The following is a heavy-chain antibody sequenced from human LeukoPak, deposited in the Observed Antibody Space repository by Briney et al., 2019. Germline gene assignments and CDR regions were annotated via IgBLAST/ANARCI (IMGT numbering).Heavy chain of an antibody. D-gene: IGHD3-10*01. V-gene: IGHV3-30*02. CDR3: AKDGLIMRDLGYYFDY. Sequence: GGSLRLSCAASGFTFSSYAMHWVRRAPGKGLEWVAFIRYDGSNKYYADSVKGRFTISRDNSKNTLYLQMDSLRTEDTAVYFCAKDGLIMRDLGYYFDYWGRGTLVTVSS. CDR1: GFTFSSYA. J-gene: IGHJ4*02. CDR2: IRYDGSNK.